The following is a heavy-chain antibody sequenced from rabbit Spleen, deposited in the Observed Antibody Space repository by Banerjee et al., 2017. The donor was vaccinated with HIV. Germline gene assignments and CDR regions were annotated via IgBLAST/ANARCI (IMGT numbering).Heavy chain of an antibody. CDR3: ASGPNYSGTRLDV. Sequence: QSLEESGGDLVKPGASLTLTCTASGFSFSSSYYMCWVRQAPGKGLEWIACIYAGSSGSTYYASWAKGRFTISKTSSTTVTLQMTSLTAADTATYFCASGPNYSGTRLDVWGPGTLVTVS. J-gene: IGHJ3*01. D-gene: IGHD1-1*01. CDR2: IYAGSSGST. CDR1: GFSFSSSYY. V-gene: IGHV1S40*01.